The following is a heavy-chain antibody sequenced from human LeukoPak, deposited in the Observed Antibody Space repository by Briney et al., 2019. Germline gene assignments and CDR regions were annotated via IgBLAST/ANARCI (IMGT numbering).Heavy chain of an antibody. V-gene: IGHV4-39*07. CDR2: INHSGST. Sequence: SETLSLTCTVSGDSISTSNSYWGWIRQPPGKGLEWIGEINHSGSTNYNPSLKSRVTISVDTSKNQFSLKLSSVTAADTAVYYCARGAGIVGATWDYWGQGTLVTVSS. J-gene: IGHJ4*02. D-gene: IGHD1-26*01. CDR1: GDSISTSNSY. CDR3: ARGAGIVGATWDY.